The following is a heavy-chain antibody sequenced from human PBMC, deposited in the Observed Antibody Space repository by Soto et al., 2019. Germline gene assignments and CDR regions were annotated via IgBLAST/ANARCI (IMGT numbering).Heavy chain of an antibody. Sequence: ASVKVSCKASGFTFSGHYIHWVRQAPGQGLEWMGWINLHNGGTKYVEKFQGWVTMTRDTSISTAYMELSRLRSDATAVYYCAREGVDGTGWFDYWGQGTLVTVSS. CDR2: INLHNGGT. CDR1: GFTFSGHY. J-gene: IGHJ5*01. V-gene: IGHV1-2*04. CDR3: AREGVDGTGWFDY. D-gene: IGHD2-8*02.